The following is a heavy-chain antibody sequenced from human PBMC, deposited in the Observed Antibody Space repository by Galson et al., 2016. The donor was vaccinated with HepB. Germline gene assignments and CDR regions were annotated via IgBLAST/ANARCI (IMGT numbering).Heavy chain of an antibody. CDR2: ISDNGGST. Sequence: SLRLSCAASGSTFSSYAMSWVRQAPGKGQEWVSGISDNGGSTFYADSVKGRFTISRDNSKNTVYLQMNSLRAEDTAKYYCANPGTYLLYWGQGTLVTVSS. CDR3: ANPGTYLLY. V-gene: IGHV3-23*01. D-gene: IGHD2-21*01. CDR1: GSTFSSYA. J-gene: IGHJ4*02.